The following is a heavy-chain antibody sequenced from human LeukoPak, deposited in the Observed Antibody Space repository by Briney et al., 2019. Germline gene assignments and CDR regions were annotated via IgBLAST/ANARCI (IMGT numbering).Heavy chain of an antibody. CDR1: GGTSSSYA. D-gene: IGHD3-22*01. CDR3: ARGVTDYYDSSGYYPDY. V-gene: IGHV1-69*05. J-gene: IGHJ4*02. CDR2: IIPIFGTA. Sequence: SVKVSCKASGGTSSSYAISWVRQAPGQGLEWMGRIIPIFGTANYAQKFQGRVTITTDESTSTAYMELSSLRSEDTAVYYCARGVTDYYDSSGYYPDYWGQGTLVTVSS.